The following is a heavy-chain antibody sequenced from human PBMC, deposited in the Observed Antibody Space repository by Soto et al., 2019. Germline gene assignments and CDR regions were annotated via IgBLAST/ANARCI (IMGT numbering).Heavy chain of an antibody. CDR3: ATGSVGAHSDY. CDR1: GGSISSYY. CDR2: IYYSGST. Sequence: PSETLSLTCTVSGGSISSYYWSWIRQPPGKGLEWIGYIYYSGSTNYNPSLKSRVTISVDTSKNQFSLKLSSVTAADTAVYYCATGSVGAHSDYWGQGTLVTVSS. V-gene: IGHV4-59*01. J-gene: IGHJ4*02. D-gene: IGHD1-26*01.